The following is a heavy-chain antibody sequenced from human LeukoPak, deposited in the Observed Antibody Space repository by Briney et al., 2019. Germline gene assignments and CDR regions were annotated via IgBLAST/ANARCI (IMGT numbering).Heavy chain of an antibody. J-gene: IGHJ6*04. V-gene: IGHV3-30*02. CDR1: GFTFSSYG. CDR3: AKGYDFWSGYLDV. CDR2: IRYDGSNK. D-gene: IGHD3-3*01. Sequence: PGGSLRLSCAASGFTFSSYGMHWVRQAPGKGLERVTFIRYDGSNKYYADSVKGRFTISRDSSKNTLYLQMNSLRAEDTAVYYCAKGYDFWSGYLDVWGKGTTVTVSS.